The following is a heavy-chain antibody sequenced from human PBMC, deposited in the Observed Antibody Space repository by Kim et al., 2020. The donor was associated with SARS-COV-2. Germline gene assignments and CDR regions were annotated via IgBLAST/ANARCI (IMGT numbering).Heavy chain of an antibody. CDR3: ARAAPGSVATIGGAFDI. J-gene: IGHJ3*02. CDR2: ISSSSSYT. CDR1: GFTFSDYY. Sequence: GGSLRLSCAASGFTFSDYYMSWIRQAPGKGLEWVSYISSSSSYTNYADSVKGRFTISRDNAKNSLYLQMNSLRAEDTAVYYCARAAPGSVATIGGAFDIWGQGTMVTVSS. V-gene: IGHV3-11*06. D-gene: IGHD5-12*01.